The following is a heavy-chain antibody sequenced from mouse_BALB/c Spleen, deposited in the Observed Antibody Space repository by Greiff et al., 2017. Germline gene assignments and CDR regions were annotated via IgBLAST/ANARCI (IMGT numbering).Heavy chain of an antibody. CDR2: ISYDGSN. CDR3: ASDDYDGFAY. CDR1: GYSITSGYY. J-gene: IGHJ3*01. Sequence: EVKLMESGPGLVKPSQSLSLTCSVTGYSITSGYYWNWIRQFPGNKLEWMGYISYDGSNNYNPSLKNRISITRDTSKNQFFLELNSVTTEDTATYYCASDDYDGFAYWGQGTLVTVSA. V-gene: IGHV3-6*02. D-gene: IGHD2-4*01.